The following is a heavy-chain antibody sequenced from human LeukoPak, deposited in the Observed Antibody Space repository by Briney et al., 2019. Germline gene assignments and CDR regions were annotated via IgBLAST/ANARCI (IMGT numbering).Heavy chain of an antibody. Sequence: GGSLRLSCAASGFTFSSYGMHWVRQAPGKGLEWVAVISYDGSNKYYADSVKGRFTISRDNSKNTLYLQMNSLRAEDTAVYYCAKDQRPIVVPAAMDYWGQGTLVTVSS. D-gene: IGHD2-2*01. V-gene: IGHV3-30*18. CDR1: GFTFSSYG. J-gene: IGHJ4*02. CDR2: ISYDGSNK. CDR3: AKDQRPIVVPAAMDY.